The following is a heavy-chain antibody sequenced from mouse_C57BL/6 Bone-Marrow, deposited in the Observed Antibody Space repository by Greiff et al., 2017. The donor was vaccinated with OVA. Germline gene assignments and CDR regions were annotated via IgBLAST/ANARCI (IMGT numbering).Heavy chain of an antibody. CDR2: IYPGNSDT. CDR3: ARGGHHYGSSLFDY. V-gene: IGHV1-5*01. J-gene: IGHJ2*01. Sequence: EVQLQQSGTVLARPGASVKMSCKTSGYTFTSYWMHWVKQRPGQGLEWIGAIYPGNSDTSYNQKFKGKAKLTAVTSASTAYLQLSSLTNEDSAVYYCARGGHHYGSSLFDYWGQGTTLTVSS. CDR1: GYTFTSYW. D-gene: IGHD1-1*01.